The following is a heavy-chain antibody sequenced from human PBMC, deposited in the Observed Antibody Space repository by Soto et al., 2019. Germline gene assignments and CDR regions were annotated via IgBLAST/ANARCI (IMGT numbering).Heavy chain of an antibody. CDR2: INHSGDT. J-gene: IGHJ4*02. V-gene: IGHV4-34*01. D-gene: IGHD1-26*01. Sequence: SETLSLTCAVYGGSFRDFYWSWLRQTPEKGLEWIGEINHSGDTKYNPSLESRVTISVDTSKNQFSLKVNFVTPADTAVYYCARAVSGSYLDSWGQGTLVTVSS. CDR3: ARAVSGSYLDS. CDR1: GGSFRDFY.